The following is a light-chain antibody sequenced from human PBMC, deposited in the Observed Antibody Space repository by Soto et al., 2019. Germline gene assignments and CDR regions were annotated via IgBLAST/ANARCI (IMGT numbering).Light chain of an antibody. CDR2: WAS. CDR1: QSVLYSSNNKNY. CDR3: QQYYSTPPT. J-gene: IGKJ1*01. Sequence: DIVMTQSPDSLAVSLGERATINYRSSQSVLYSSNNKNYLAWYQQKPGQPPQLLIYWASTRESGVPDRFSGSGSGTDFTLTISSLQAEDVAVYYCQQYYSTPPTFGQGTKVEIK. V-gene: IGKV4-1*01.